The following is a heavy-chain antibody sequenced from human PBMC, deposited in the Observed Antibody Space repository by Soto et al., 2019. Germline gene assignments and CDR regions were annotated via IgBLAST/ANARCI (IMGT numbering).Heavy chain of an antibody. CDR1: GGTFSSDA. V-gene: IGHV1-69*13. CDR3: ARGQGYCSGGICYYYYYGMDV. CDR2: IIPTSGTA. Sequence: SVKVSCKASGGTFSSDAFSWVRQAPGQGLEWMGGIIPTSGTANYAQKFQGRATITADESTSTAYMELSSPTSEDTAVYFCARGQGYCSGGICYYYYYGMDVWGQGXTVTVSS. D-gene: IGHD2-15*01. J-gene: IGHJ6*02.